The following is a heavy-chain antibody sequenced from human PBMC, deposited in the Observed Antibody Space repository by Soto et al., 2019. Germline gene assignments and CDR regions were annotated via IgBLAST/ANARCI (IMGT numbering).Heavy chain of an antibody. CDR3: ARDSTVTTAFDY. V-gene: IGHV4-31*03. J-gene: IGHJ4*02. Sequence: QVQLQESGPGLVKPSQTLSLTCTVSGGSISSGGYYWSWIRQHPGKGLEWIGYIYYSGSTYYNPSRTSRVTISVDTSKNQFSLKLSSVTAADTAVYYCARDSTVTTAFDYWGQGTLVTVSS. D-gene: IGHD4-17*01. CDR2: IYYSGST. CDR1: GGSISSGGYY.